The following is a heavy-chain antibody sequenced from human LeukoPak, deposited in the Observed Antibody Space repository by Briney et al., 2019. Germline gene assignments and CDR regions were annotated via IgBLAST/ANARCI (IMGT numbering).Heavy chain of an antibody. V-gene: IGHV3-21*01. D-gene: IGHD1-1*01. CDR2: ISSSSGYI. J-gene: IGHJ4*02. Sequence: GGSLRLSCAASGFTFSSYSMNWVRQAPGKGLEWVSSISSSSGYIYYADSVKGRFTISRDNAKNSLYLQMNSLRAEDTAVYYCARDDWNDRDFDYWGQGTLVTVSS. CDR1: GFTFSSYS. CDR3: ARDDWNDRDFDY.